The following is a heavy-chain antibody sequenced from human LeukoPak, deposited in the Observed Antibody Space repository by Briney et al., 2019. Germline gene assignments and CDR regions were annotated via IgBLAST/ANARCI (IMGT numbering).Heavy chain of an antibody. J-gene: IGHJ4*02. V-gene: IGHV3-20*04. CDR2: INWNGGST. D-gene: IGHD4-17*01. CDR1: GFTFDDYG. CDR3: ARDKAVGDYGDFDY. Sequence: GGSLRLSCAASGFTFDDYGMSWVRQAPGKGLEWVSGINWNGGSTGYADSVKGRFTISRDNSKNSLYLQMNSLRAEDTALYYCARDKAVGDYGDFDYWGQGTLVTVSS.